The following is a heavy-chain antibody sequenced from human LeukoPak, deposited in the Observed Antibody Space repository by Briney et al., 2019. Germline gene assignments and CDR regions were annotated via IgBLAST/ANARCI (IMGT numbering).Heavy chain of an antibody. CDR3: ARALRVAAAGNIYFDY. CDR1: GYSFTSYW. J-gene: IGHJ4*02. D-gene: IGHD6-13*01. CDR2: IYPGDSDT. V-gene: IGHV5-51*01. Sequence: GESLKISCKCSGYSFTSYWIGWVRQMPGKGLEWMGIIYPGDSDTRYSPSFQGQVTISADKSISTAYLQWSSLKASDTAMYYCARALRVAAAGNIYFDYWGQGTLVTVSS.